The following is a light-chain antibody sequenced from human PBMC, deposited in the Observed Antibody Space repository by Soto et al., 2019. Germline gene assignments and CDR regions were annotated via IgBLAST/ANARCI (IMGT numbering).Light chain of an antibody. CDR3: QQSFTTPLT. CDR1: QSISRY. V-gene: IGKV1-39*01. J-gene: IGKJ4*01. CDR2: ETS. Sequence: DIQMTQSPSSLSASVGDRVTITCRASQSISRYLNWYQQKPGRPPTLLIFETSTLQSGVPSRFSGRGVGSDFTLTISSLQPEDFAVYYCQQSFTTPLTFGGGTTVEIQ.